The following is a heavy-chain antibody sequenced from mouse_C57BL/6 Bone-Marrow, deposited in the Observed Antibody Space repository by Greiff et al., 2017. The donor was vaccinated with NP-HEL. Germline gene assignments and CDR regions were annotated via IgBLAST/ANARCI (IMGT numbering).Heavy chain of an antibody. D-gene: IGHD2-3*01. J-gene: IGHJ3*01. CDR2: INPYNGGT. Sequence: EVKLQESGPVLVKPGASVKMSCKASGYTFTDYYMNWVKQSPGKSLEWIGVINPYNGGTSYNQKFKGKATLTVDKSSSTAYMELNSLTSEDSAVYYCARYGYYRAWFAYWGQGTRVTVSA. CDR1: GYTFTDYY. V-gene: IGHV1-19*01. CDR3: ARYGYYRAWFAY.